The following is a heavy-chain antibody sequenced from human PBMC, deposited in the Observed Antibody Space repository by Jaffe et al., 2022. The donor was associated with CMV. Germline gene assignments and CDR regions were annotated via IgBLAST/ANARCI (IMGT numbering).Heavy chain of an antibody. CDR3: ARDSPEGFGELLSYYYYMDV. D-gene: IGHD3-10*01. V-gene: IGHV3-21*01. J-gene: IGHJ6*03. Sequence: EVQLVESGGGLVKPGGSLRLSCAASGFTFSSYSMNWVRQAPGKGLEWVSSISSSSSYIYYADSVKGRFTISRDNAKNSLYLQMNSLRAEDTAVYYCARDSPEGFGELLSYYYYMDVWGKGTTVTVSS. CDR1: GFTFSSYS. CDR2: ISSSSSYI.